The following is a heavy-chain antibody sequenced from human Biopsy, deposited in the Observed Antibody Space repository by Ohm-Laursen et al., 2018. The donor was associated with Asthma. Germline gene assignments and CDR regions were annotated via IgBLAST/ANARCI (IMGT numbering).Heavy chain of an antibody. CDR1: EYSLTDLS. V-gene: IGHV1-24*01. CDR2: HDHEEGGT. Sequence: SSVKVSCKISEYSLTDLSMHWVRQAPGQGLEWMGGHDHEEGGTVNARRFQGRVTMTEDTSTDTAYMELSSLSSDDTAVYYCASDFPKDYVRYNFQFWGQGTLVTVSS. D-gene: IGHD4-17*01. J-gene: IGHJ4*02. CDR3: ASDFPKDYVRYNFQF.